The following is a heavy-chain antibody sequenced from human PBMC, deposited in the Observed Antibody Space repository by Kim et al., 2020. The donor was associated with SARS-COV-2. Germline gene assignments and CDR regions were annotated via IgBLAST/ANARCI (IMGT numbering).Heavy chain of an antibody. CDR2: ISHDGSNK. D-gene: IGHD3-22*01. V-gene: IGHV3-30*18. Sequence: GGSLRLSCAASEFTFSSYGMHWARQAPGKGLEWVAVISHDGSNKYYADSVKGRFIISRDNSKNTLYLQMNSLRDEDTAVYYCAKVHYYDGSGYLDYWGQGTLVTVSS. J-gene: IGHJ4*02. CDR3: AKVHYYDGSGYLDY. CDR1: EFTFSSYG.